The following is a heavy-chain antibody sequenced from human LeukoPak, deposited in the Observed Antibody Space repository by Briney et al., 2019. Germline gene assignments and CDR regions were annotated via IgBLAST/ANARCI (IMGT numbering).Heavy chain of an antibody. CDR2: IIPIFGTA. CDR1: GGTFSSYA. Sequence: SVKVSCKASGGTFSSYAISWVRQAPGQGLEWMGGIIPIFGTANYAQKFQGRVTITADESTSTAYMELSSLRSEDTAVYYCASLRIAARPLGYPGYYYYYMDVWGKGTTVTVSS. J-gene: IGHJ6*03. D-gene: IGHD6-6*01. CDR3: ASLRIAARPLGYPGYYYYYMDV. V-gene: IGHV1-69*13.